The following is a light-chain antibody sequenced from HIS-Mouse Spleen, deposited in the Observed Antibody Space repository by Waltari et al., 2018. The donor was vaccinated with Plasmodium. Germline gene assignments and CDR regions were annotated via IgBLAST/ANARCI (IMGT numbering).Light chain of an antibody. Sequence: QSALTQPPSASGSPGQSVTISCTGTSSDVGGYNYVPWYQQHPGKAPKLMIYEVSNRPAGVPGRFAGSKTANTASLTVSGLQAEDEADYYSSSYAGSNNVVFGGGTKLTVL. CDR2: EVS. J-gene: IGLJ2*01. CDR3: SSYAGSNNVV. V-gene: IGLV2-8*01. CDR1: SSDVGGYNY.